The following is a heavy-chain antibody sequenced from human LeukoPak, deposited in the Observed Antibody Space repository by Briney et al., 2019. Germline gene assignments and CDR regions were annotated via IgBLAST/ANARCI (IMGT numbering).Heavy chain of an antibody. V-gene: IGHV4-34*01. CDR3: ARVKNYYDSSGYSLDFDY. Sequence: SETLSLTCAVYGGSFSGYYWSWIRQPPGKGLEWIGEINHSGSTNYNPSLKSRVTISVDTSKNQFSLKLSSVTAADTAVYYCARVKNYYDSSGYSLDFDYWGQGTQVTVSS. CDR2: INHSGST. CDR1: GGSFSGYY. D-gene: IGHD3-22*01. J-gene: IGHJ4*02.